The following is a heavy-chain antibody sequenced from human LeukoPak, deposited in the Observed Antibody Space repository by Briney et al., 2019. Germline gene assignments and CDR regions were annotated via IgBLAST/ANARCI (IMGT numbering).Heavy chain of an antibody. J-gene: IGHJ4*02. CDR1: GYSFTSCW. D-gene: IGHD1-1*01. CDR2: IYPGDSDT. V-gene: IGHV5-51*01. CDR3: AGRGTGTTLAFDY. Sequence: GESLKISCKGSGYSFTSCWIGWVRQMPGKGLEWMGIIYPGDSDTRYSPSFQGQVTISADKSISTAYLQWSSLKASDTAIYYCAGRGTGTTLAFDYWGQGTLVTVSS.